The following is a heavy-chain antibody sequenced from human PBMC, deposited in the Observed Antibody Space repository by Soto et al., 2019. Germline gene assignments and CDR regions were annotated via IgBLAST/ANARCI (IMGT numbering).Heavy chain of an antibody. V-gene: IGHV3-7*01. Sequence: GRSLRLSCAASGFTFTDYWMSWVRQTPEKGLEWVANIKVDGRETYYMDSVKGRFTISRDNARNSLSLQMNSLRVEDTAVYYCARLPRGQWRSHLDYWGQGNPVTVSS. CDR3: ARLPRGQWRSHLDY. J-gene: IGHJ4*02. CDR1: GFTFTDYW. CDR2: IKVDGRET. D-gene: IGHD6-19*01.